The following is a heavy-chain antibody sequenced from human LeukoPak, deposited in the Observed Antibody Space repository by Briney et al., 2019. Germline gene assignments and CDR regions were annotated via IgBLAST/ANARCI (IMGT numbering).Heavy chain of an antibody. CDR2: ISAYNGNT. J-gene: IGHJ6*02. V-gene: IGHV1-18*01. CDR3: ARGPILAVAGTAQYYYYGMDV. D-gene: IGHD6-19*01. Sequence: ASVKVSCKASGYTFTSYGISWVRQAPGQGLEWMGWISAYNGNTNYAQKFQGWVTMTRDTSISTAYMELSRLRSDDTAVYYCARGPILAVAGTAQYYYYGMDVWGQGTTVTVSS. CDR1: GYTFTSYG.